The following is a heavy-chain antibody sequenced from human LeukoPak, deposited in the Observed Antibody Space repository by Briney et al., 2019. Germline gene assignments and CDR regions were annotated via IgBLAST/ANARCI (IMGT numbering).Heavy chain of an antibody. CDR2: INPNSGGT. J-gene: IGHJ4*02. CDR1: GYTFTGYY. Sequence: ASVKVSCKASGYTFTGYYMHWVRQAPGQGLEWMGWINPNSGGTNYAQKFQGRVTMTRDTSISTAYMELSRLRSDDTAVYYCARVLYYYGSGSYYARYFDYWGQGTLVTVSS. CDR3: ARVLYYYGSGSYYARYFDY. D-gene: IGHD3-10*01. V-gene: IGHV1-2*02.